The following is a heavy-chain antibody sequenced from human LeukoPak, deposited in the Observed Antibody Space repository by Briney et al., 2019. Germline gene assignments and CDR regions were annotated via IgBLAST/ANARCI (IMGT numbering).Heavy chain of an antibody. CDR1: GFTFTNYA. CDR3: ARVGLMGSSSWYFDY. Sequence: GGSLRLSCAASGFTFTNYAMHWVRQAPGKGLEWVAVISYDGSNKYYADSVKGRFTISRDTSKNTLYLQMNSLRAEDTAVYYCARVGLMGSSSWYFDYWGQGTLVTVSS. V-gene: IGHV3-30*04. CDR2: ISYDGSNK. J-gene: IGHJ4*02. D-gene: IGHD6-13*01.